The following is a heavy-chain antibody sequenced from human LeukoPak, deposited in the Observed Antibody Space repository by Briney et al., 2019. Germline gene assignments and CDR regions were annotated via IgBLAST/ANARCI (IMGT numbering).Heavy chain of an antibody. CDR2: ISAYNGNT. CDR1: GYTFTSYG. Sequence: ASVKVSCKASGYTFTSYGISWVRQAPGQGLEWMGWISAYNGNTNYAQKLQGRVTMTTDTSTSTAYMELRSLRSDDTAVYYCARDSLQDIVLMVYARGNWFDLWGQGTLVTVSS. CDR3: ARDSLQDIVLMVYARGNWFDL. D-gene: IGHD2-8*01. J-gene: IGHJ5*02. V-gene: IGHV1-18*01.